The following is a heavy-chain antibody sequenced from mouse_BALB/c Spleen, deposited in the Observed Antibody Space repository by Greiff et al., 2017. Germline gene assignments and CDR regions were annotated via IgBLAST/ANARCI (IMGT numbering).Heavy chain of an antibody. V-gene: IGHV2-6-7*01. J-gene: IGHJ4*01. CDR3: ARDGANWDEYYYAMDY. Sequence: QVQLKESGPGLVAPSQSLSITCTVSGFSLTGYGVNWVRQPPGKGLEWLGMIWGDGSTDYNSALKSRLSISKDNSKSQVFLKMNSLQTDDTARYYCARDGANWDEYYYAMDYWGQGTSVTVSS. CDR1: GFSLTGYG. CDR2: IWGDGST. D-gene: IGHD4-1*01.